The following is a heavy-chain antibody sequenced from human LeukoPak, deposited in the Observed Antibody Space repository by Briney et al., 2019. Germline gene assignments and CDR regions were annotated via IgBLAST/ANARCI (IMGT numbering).Heavy chain of an antibody. V-gene: IGHV4-61*09. CDR1: GGSISTSNYY. CDR3: AREAIY. Sequence: SETLSLTCTVSGGSISTSNYYWSWIRQPAGKGLEWIGHIYTSGSTNYNPSLKSRVTISVDTSKNQFSLKLTSVTAADTAVYYCAREAIYWGQGALVTVSS. J-gene: IGHJ4*02. CDR2: IYTSGST.